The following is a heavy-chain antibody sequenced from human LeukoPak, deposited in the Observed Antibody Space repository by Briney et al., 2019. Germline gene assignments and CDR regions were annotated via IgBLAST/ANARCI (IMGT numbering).Heavy chain of an antibody. J-gene: IGHJ3*01. V-gene: IGHV3-66*01. Sequence: GGSLRLSCAASGLAVTNNYMTWVRQAPGKGLEWVSVIYGGGRTSYAASVKGRFTVSRDNAKNTVYLQVNGLKVDDTAVYYCARGTSTGYYRTEAFDLWGQGTLVTVSS. CDR1: GLAVTNNY. CDR3: ARGTSTGYYRTEAFDL. CDR2: IYGGGRT. D-gene: IGHD3-22*01.